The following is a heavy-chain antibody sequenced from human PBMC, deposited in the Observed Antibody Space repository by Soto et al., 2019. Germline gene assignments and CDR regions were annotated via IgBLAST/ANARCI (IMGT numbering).Heavy chain of an antibody. CDR1: GFTFSSYW. J-gene: IGHJ3*02. V-gene: IGHV3-7*01. CDR2: IKQDGSEK. Sequence: GGSLRLSCAASGFTFSSYWMSWVRQAPGKGLEWVANIKQDGSEKYYVDSVKGRFTISRDNAKNSLYLQMNSLRAEDTAVYYCARPNVLLWFGELFAFDIWGQGTMVTVSS. CDR3: ARPNVLLWFGELFAFDI. D-gene: IGHD3-10*01.